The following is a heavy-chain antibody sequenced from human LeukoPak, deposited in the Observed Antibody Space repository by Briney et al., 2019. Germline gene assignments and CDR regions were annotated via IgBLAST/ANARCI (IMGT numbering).Heavy chain of an antibody. Sequence: PGGSLRLSCAASGFTVSSDYMAWVRQAPGKGRDWVSIIYSGGNTYYADSVKGRFTISRDNSKNMLYLQMNNLRAEDTSVYYCATDAYRYENDGYFDNWGKGTLVTVSS. CDR1: GFTVSSDY. V-gene: IGHV3-53*01. CDR3: ATDAYRYENDGYFDN. J-gene: IGHJ4*02. CDR2: IYSGGNT. D-gene: IGHD3-22*01.